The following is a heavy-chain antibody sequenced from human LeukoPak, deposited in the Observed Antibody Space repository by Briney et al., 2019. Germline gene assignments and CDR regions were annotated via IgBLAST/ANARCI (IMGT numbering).Heavy chain of an antibody. CDR1: GFTFSSYA. Sequence: GGSLRLSCAASGFTFSSYAMHWVRQAPGKGLEWVAVTSYDGSNKYYADSVKGRFTISRDNSKNTLYLQMNSLRAEDTAVYYCARDLWSGGSGIVDYWGQGTLVTVSS. CDR2: TSYDGSNK. J-gene: IGHJ4*02. D-gene: IGHD6-19*01. CDR3: ARDLWSGGSGIVDY. V-gene: IGHV3-30-3*01.